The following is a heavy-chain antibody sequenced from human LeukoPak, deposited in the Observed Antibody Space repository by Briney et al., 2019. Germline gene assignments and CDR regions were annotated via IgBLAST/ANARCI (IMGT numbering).Heavy chain of an antibody. CDR3: ARDILATSIAAPYY. V-gene: IGHV4-38-2*02. Sequence: SETLSLTCTVSGYSISSGHYWGWIRQPPGKGLEWIGSIFYSGRTYYNPSLKSRVTMSVDTSKNQFSLRLSSVNAADTAVYYCARDILATSIAAPYYWGQGTLVTVSS. D-gene: IGHD6-13*01. J-gene: IGHJ4*02. CDR1: GYSISSGHY. CDR2: IFYSGRT.